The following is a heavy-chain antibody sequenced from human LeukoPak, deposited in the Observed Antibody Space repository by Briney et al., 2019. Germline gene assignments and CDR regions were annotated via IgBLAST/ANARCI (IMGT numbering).Heavy chain of an antibody. V-gene: IGHV4-34*01. CDR3: ARAFLEYYYDSSGYSVAY. Sequence: SETLSLTCAVYGGSFSGYYWSWIRQPPGKGLEWIGEINHSGSTNYNPSLKSRATISVDTSKNQFSLKLSSVTAADTAVYYCARAFLEYYYDSSGYSVAYWGQGTLVTVSS. CDR1: GGSFSGYY. D-gene: IGHD3-22*01. CDR2: INHSGST. J-gene: IGHJ4*02.